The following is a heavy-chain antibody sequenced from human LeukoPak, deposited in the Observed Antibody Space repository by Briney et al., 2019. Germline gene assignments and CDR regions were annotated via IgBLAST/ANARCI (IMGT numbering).Heavy chain of an antibody. D-gene: IGHD2-15*01. CDR3: ARDSDIVVVVAGWGMDV. CDR2: ISHEGSDA. CDR1: GFSFSSYG. V-gene: IGHV3-30*03. Sequence: PGGSLRLSCAASGFSFSSYGMHWVRQAPGKGLEWVAAISHEGSDAYYADSMKGRFTISRDNAKNSLYLQMNSLRAEDTAVYYCARDSDIVVVVAGWGMDVWGQGTTVTVSS. J-gene: IGHJ6*02.